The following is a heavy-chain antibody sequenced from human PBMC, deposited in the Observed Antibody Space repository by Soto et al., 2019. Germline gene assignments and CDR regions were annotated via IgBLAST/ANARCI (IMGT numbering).Heavy chain of an antibody. CDR2: IYPGDSDT. CDR3: TTVDIDTAMSDFDY. Sequence: GESLQIFCKGSGYSFTSYWIGGVRQMPGKGLEWMGIIYPGDSDTRYSPSFQGQVTISADKSISTAYLQMNSLKTEDTAVYYCTTVDIDTAMSDFDYWGQGTLVTVSS. J-gene: IGHJ4*02. D-gene: IGHD5-18*01. V-gene: IGHV5-51*01. CDR1: GYSFTSYW.